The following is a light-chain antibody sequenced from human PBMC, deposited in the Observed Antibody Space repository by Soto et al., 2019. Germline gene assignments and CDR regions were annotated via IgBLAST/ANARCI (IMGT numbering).Light chain of an antibody. Sequence: EFVLCHSPRTLSLPPGERATLSCRASQRINTSYLAWYQQKPGQAPRLIVSGASIRATGIPDRFSGSGSGTDFTLTSSRLEPEDFAVYYCQQYGTLRTFGQGTKVDIK. CDR2: GAS. J-gene: IGKJ1*01. CDR1: QRINTSY. CDR3: QQYGTLRT. V-gene: IGKV3-20*01.